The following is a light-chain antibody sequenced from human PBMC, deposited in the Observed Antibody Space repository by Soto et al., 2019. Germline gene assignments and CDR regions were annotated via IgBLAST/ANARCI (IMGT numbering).Light chain of an antibody. V-gene: IGLV2-14*01. CDR2: NVS. CDR1: SSDVGRYNY. Sequence: QSAPTQPASVSGSPGQSTTISCTGTSSDVGRYNYVSWYQQHPGKAPKLIIYNVSNRPSGVSNRFSGSKSGNTASLTISGLLAEDEADYYCSSYTNINTVIFGGGTKVTVL. CDR3: SSYTNINTVI. J-gene: IGLJ2*01.